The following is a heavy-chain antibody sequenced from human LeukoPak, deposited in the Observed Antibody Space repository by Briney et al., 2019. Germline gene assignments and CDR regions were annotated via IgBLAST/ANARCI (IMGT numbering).Heavy chain of an antibody. V-gene: IGHV3-30*18. CDR1: GFTFSSYG. Sequence: GRSLRLSCAASGFTFSSYGMHWVRQAPGKGLEWVAVISYDGSSKYYADSVKGRYTISRDNSKNTLYLQMNSLRAEDTAVYYCAKDSSLRIVGATRTTEYFQHWGQGTLVTVSS. CDR3: AKDSSLRIVGATRTTEYFQH. CDR2: ISYDGSSK. J-gene: IGHJ1*01. D-gene: IGHD1-26*01.